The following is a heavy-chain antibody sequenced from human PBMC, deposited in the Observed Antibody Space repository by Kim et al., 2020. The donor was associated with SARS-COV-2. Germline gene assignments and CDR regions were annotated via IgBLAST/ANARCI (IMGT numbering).Heavy chain of an antibody. CDR2: ISYDGSNK. Sequence: GGSLRLSCAASGLTFSSNAMHWVRQAPGKGLEWVAVISYDGSNKYYADSVKGRFTISRDNSKNTLYLQMNSLRAEDTAVYYCASLTPGARFLEWLPWSRSDNLGQGTRVTVSS. J-gene: IGHJ4*02. CDR3: ASLTPGARFLEWLPWSRSDN. V-gene: IGHV3-30-3*01. CDR1: GLTFSSNA. D-gene: IGHD3-3*01.